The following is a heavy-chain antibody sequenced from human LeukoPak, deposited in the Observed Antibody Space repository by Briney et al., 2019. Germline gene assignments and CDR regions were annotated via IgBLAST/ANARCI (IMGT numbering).Heavy chain of an antibody. CDR3: ARASSSGWYYY. Sequence: QPGGSLRLSCAAFGFTVSSNYMSWVRQAPGKGLEWVSVIYSGGSTYYADSVKGRFTISRDNSKNTLYLQMNSLRAEDTAVYYCARASSSGWYYYWGQGTLVTVSS. CDR1: GFTVSSNY. J-gene: IGHJ4*02. CDR2: IYSGGST. D-gene: IGHD6-19*01. V-gene: IGHV3-66*01.